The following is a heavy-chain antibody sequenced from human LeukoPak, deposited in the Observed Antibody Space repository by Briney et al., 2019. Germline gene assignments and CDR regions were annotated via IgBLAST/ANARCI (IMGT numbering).Heavy chain of an antibody. D-gene: IGHD6-13*01. Sequence: TGGSLRLSCAASGFTFSSYSMNWVRQAPGKGLEWVSSISSSSSYIYYADSVKGRFTISRDNAKNSLYLQMNSLRAQDTAVYYCARDSDSWYFDYWGKGTLVTVSS. V-gene: IGHV3-21*01. CDR2: ISSSSSYI. CDR1: GFTFSSYS. J-gene: IGHJ4*02. CDR3: ARDSDSWYFDY.